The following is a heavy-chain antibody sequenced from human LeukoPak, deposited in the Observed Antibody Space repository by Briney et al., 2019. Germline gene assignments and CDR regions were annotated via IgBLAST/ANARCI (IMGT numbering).Heavy chain of an antibody. Sequence: SETLSLTCTVSGGSISSYYWSWIRQPPGKGLEWTGYIYYSGSTNYNPSLKSRVTISVDTSKNQFSLKLSSVTAADTAVYYCARDLSHDAFDIWGQGTMVTVSS. J-gene: IGHJ3*02. V-gene: IGHV4-59*01. D-gene: IGHD3-3*02. CDR1: GGSISSYY. CDR2: IYYSGST. CDR3: ARDLSHDAFDI.